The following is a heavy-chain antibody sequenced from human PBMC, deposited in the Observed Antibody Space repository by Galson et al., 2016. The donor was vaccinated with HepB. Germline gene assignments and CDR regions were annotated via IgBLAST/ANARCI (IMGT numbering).Heavy chain of an antibody. CDR1: GFKFSSYA. V-gene: IGHV3-23*01. J-gene: IGHJ4*02. CDR3: ANDWNWFQLFSASLGDY. Sequence: SLRLSCAASGFKFSSYAMGWVRQAPGKGLEWVSAISGTGFNTYYADSVRGRFTVSRDNSRNTLYLKMDSLTVEDTALYYCANDWNWFQLFSASLGDYWGQGTLVIVSS. CDR2: ISGTGFNT. D-gene: IGHD3-10*01.